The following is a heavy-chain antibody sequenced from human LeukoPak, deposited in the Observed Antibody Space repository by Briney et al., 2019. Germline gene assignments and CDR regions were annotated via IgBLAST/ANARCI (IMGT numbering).Heavy chain of an antibody. CDR1: GGSISSSSYY. CDR3: ARHTLKYYDILTGYYNYQFAFDI. CDR2: IYYSGNT. V-gene: IGHV4-39*01. Sequence: PSETLSLTCTVSGGSISSSSYYWGWIRQPPGKGLEWIGSIYYSGNTYYNPSLKSRVTISVDTSKNQFSLKVSSVTAADTAVYYCARHTLKYYDILTGYYNYQFAFDIWGQGTMVTVSS. D-gene: IGHD3-9*01. J-gene: IGHJ3*02.